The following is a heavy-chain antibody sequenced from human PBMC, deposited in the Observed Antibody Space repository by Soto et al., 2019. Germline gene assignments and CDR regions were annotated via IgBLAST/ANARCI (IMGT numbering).Heavy chain of an antibody. CDR2: ISYYSGSI. J-gene: IGHJ6*02. D-gene: IGHD2-15*01. Sequence: EVQLVESGGGLVQPGRSLRLSCAASGFSFDDYGMHWVRQAPGKGLEWVSGISYYSGSIGYADSVKGRFTISRDNAKNSLYMQMNSLSAEDTALYYGAKSMGGTANGMDVWGQGTTVTVSS. V-gene: IGHV3-9*01. CDR1: GFSFDDYG. CDR3: AKSMGGTANGMDV.